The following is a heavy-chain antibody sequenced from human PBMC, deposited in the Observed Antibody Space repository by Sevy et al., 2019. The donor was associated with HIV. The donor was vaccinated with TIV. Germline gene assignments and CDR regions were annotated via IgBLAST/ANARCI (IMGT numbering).Heavy chain of an antibody. CDR1: GFTFSKYS. CDR3: AREGCTKPHDY. D-gene: IGHD2-8*01. Sequence: GGSLRLSCVASGFTFSKYSMSWVRQPPGKGLEWVSSLSFGCGEINYADSVRGRFTISRDNSKSSVYLQMNNLRPEDTAVYYCAREGCTKPHDYWGQGTLVTVSS. CDR2: LSFGCGEI. J-gene: IGHJ4*02. V-gene: IGHV3-23*01.